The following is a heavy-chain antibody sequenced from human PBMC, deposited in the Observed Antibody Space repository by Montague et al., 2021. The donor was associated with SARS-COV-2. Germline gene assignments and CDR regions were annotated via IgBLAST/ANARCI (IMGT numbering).Heavy chain of an antibody. Sequence: PALVKPTQTLTLTCTFSEFSLSTNGVGVGWIRQPPGKALEWLVLIYWDGDKRYSPSLMSRLTISRGTSKNQVVLTMTNMNPVDTATYYCVHRREDATLITECFDAWGQGTMVTVSS. CDR1: EFSLSTNGVG. CDR2: IYWDGDK. J-gene: IGHJ5*02. V-gene: IGHV2-5*02. CDR3: VHRREDATLITECFDA. D-gene: IGHD3-16*01.